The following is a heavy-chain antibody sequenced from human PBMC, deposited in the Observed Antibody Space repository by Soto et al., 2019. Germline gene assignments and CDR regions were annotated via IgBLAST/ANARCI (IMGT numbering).Heavy chain of an antibody. V-gene: IGHV3-48*01. CDR2: ISSSSITI. J-gene: IGHJ6*02. CDR3: GGSKGYYYDMDV. Sequence: EVQLVESGGGLVQPGESLRLSCAASGFTFSSYNMNWVRQAPGKGLEWVSYISSSSITIYYADSVKGRFTISRDNAKNSLYLQMNSLRAEAAAVYYCGGSKGYYYDMDVWGQGTTVTVSS. CDR1: GFTFSSYN.